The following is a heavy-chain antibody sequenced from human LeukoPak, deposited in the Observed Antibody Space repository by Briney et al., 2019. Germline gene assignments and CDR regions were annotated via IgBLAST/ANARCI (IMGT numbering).Heavy chain of an antibody. V-gene: IGHV3-9*01. Sequence: ARSLTLTCTASGFTFDDYYLHWVRQAPGKGLEWVGGISWNSGSIGYADSVKGRFTISGGNAKNSLYLQMNSLRAENTALYYCAKGQYYYDSSCYYYGYWGQGTLGTVSS. J-gene: IGHJ4*02. CDR3: AKGQYYYDSSCYYYGY. CDR2: ISWNSGSI. D-gene: IGHD3-22*01. CDR1: GFTFDDYY.